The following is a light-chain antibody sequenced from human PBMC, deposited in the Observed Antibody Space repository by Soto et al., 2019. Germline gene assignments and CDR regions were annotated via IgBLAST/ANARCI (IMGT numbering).Light chain of an antibody. J-gene: IGKJ2*01. Sequence: EMVVTQSPGILSLSPGERATLSCRASQSVSSSYLAWYQQKPGQAPRLLIYGASSRATGIPDRFIGSGSGTDFTLTVSRLEPEDFEVCYCQQYCSSLYTFGQGTKLEIQ. CDR3: QQYCSSLYT. CDR1: QSVSSSY. V-gene: IGKV3-20*01. CDR2: GAS.